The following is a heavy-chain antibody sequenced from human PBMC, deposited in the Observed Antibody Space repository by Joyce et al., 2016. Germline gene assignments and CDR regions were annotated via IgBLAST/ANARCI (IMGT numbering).Heavy chain of an antibody. J-gene: IGHJ4*02. Sequence: QVQLVQSGAEVKKPGASVKVSCKASGYTFTANYMHWVRQAPGQGLEWMGWINPNSGGTNYAQKFQGWLTMTTDTSISTAYMELSRLRSDDTAVYYCARGRGNWKSPYYFDYWGQGTLVTVSS. V-gene: IGHV1-2*04. CDR3: ARGRGNWKSPYYFDY. CDR1: GYTFTANY. D-gene: IGHD1-20*01. CDR2: INPNSGGT.